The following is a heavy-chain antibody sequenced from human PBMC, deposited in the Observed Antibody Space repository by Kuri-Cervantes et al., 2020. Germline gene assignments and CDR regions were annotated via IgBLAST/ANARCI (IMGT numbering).Heavy chain of an antibody. V-gene: IGHV1-2*02. D-gene: IGHD6-19*01. CDR3: ARLRVGSGWYSLSYYGMDV. Sequence: ASVKVSCKASGYTFTGYYMHWVRQAPGQGLEWIGWINPNSGGTNYAQKFQGRVTMTRDTSISTAYMELSRLRSDDTAVYYCARLRVGSGWYSLSYYGMDVWGQGTTVTVSS. CDR2: INPNSGGT. CDR1: GYTFTGYY. J-gene: IGHJ6*02.